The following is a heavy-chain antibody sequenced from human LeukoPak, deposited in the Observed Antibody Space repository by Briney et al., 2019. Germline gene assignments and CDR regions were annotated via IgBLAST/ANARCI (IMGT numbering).Heavy chain of an antibody. J-gene: IGHJ5*02. CDR3: ARAYCGGDCYSGGGWFDP. CDR2: INHSGST. D-gene: IGHD2-21*02. V-gene: IGHV4-34*01. Sequence: SETLSLTCAVYGGSFTDYYWSWTRQTPGKGLEWIGEINHSGSTNYNPSLKSRVTISVDTSKNQFSLKLSSVTAADTAVYYCARAYCGGDCYSGGGWFDPWGQGTLVTVSS. CDR1: GGSFTDYY.